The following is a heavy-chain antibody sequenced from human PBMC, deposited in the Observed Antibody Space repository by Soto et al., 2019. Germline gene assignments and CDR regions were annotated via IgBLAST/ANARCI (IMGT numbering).Heavy chain of an antibody. V-gene: IGHV4-30-4*01. D-gene: IGHD3-16*02. Sequence: QVQLQESGPGLVKPSQTLSLTCTVSGGSISSGDYYWSWIRQPPGKGLEWIGYIYYSGSTYYNPSLKSRVTVSXXTXKXXSSLKLSSVTAADTAVYYCAASSDYVWGSYRSIDYWGQGTLVTVSS. CDR2: IYYSGST. CDR1: GGSISSGDYY. CDR3: AASSDYVWGSYRSIDY. J-gene: IGHJ4*02.